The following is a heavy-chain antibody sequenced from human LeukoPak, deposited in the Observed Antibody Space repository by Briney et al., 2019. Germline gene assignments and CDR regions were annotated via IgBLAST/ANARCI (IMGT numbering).Heavy chain of an antibody. V-gene: IGHV3-33*01. Sequence: PRGSLRLSCAASGLIFSRYGMHWVRQAPGKGLEWVAVIWNDGSEKHHADSVKGRFSISRDNSKNILYLQMNSLRVEDTAVYYCAREGGSGSERYFDYWGQGILVTVSS. J-gene: IGHJ4*02. CDR3: AREGGSGSERYFDY. CDR1: GLIFSRYG. D-gene: IGHD1-26*01. CDR2: IWNDGSEK.